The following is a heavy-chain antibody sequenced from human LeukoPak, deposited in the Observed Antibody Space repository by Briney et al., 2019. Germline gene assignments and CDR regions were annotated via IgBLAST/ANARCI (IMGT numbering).Heavy chain of an antibody. J-gene: IGHJ4*02. V-gene: IGHV4-39*01. CDR3: ASLVVVVVTASEIDD. Sequence: PSETLSLTCSVSGGSVSSSSYYWGWVRQPPGKGLEWIGSFHYSGSTYYNPSLKSRVTISGDTSKNQFSLKLRSVTAADTAVYYCASLVVVVVTASEIDDWGQGTLVTVSS. CDR1: GGSVSSSSYY. D-gene: IGHD2-21*02. CDR2: FHYSGST.